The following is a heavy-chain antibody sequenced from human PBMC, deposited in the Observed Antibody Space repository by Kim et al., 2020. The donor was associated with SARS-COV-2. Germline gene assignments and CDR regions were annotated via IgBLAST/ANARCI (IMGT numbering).Heavy chain of an antibody. D-gene: IGHD4-17*01. CDR3: AGYSGDYDYFDY. J-gene: IGHJ4*02. V-gene: IGHV4-30-2*01. Sequence: YHPALKSRVTISVDRSKNQFSLKLSSVTAADTAVYYCAGYSGDYDYFDYWGQGTLVTVSS.